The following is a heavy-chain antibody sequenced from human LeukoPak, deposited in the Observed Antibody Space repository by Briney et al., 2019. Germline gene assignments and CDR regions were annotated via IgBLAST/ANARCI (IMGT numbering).Heavy chain of an antibody. D-gene: IGHD2-2*01. V-gene: IGHV3-7*01. J-gene: IGHJ4*02. CDR2: IKPDGSAK. CDR1: GFTLSTHW. Sequence: GGSLRLSCAASGFTLSTHWMCWVRQAPGKGLEWVANIKPDGSAKYYVDSVKGRFTISRDNAKNSLYLQMDGLRAEDTALYYCARDHQRSSDYWGQGALVTVSS. CDR3: ARDHQRSSDY.